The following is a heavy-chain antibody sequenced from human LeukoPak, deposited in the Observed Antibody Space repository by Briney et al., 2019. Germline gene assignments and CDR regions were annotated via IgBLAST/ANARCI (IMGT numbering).Heavy chain of an antibody. D-gene: IGHD4-23*01. CDR2: ISGSGGST. J-gene: IGHJ5*02. V-gene: IGHV3-23*01. CDR1: GFTFSSYA. Sequence: GGSLRLSCAASGFTFSSYAMSWVRQAPGKGLEWGSAISGSGGSTYYADPVKGRFTISRDNSKNTLYLQMNSLRAEDTAVYYCARVLHDYGGNWWFDPWGQGTLVTASS. CDR3: ARVLHDYGGNWWFDP.